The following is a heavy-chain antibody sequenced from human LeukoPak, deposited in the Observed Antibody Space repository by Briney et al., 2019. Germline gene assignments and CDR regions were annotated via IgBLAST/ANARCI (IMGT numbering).Heavy chain of an antibody. CDR3: AKEGRIAAAGTLYNWFDP. Sequence: QPGGSLRLSCAASGFTFSSYAMSWVRQAPEKGLEWVSTISGSGGGTYYADSVKGRFTISRDNSKNTLYLQMNSLRAEDTAVYYCAKEGRIAAAGTLYNWFDPWGQGTLVTVSS. J-gene: IGHJ5*02. CDR1: GFTFSSYA. CDR2: ISGSGGGT. D-gene: IGHD6-13*01. V-gene: IGHV3-23*01.